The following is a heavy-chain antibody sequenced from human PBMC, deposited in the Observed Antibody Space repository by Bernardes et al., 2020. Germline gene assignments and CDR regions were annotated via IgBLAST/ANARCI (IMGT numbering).Heavy chain of an antibody. J-gene: IGHJ4*02. CDR1: GGSFSGYY. V-gene: IGHV4-34*01. CDR3: ARAYDYIWGSYRSPFDY. CDR2: INHSGST. D-gene: IGHD3-16*02. Sequence: SETLSLTCAVYGGSFSGYYWSWIRQPPGKGLEWIGEINHSGSTNYNPSLKSRVTISVDTSKNQFSLKLSSVTAADTAVYYCARAYDYIWGSYRSPFDYWGQGTLVTVSS.